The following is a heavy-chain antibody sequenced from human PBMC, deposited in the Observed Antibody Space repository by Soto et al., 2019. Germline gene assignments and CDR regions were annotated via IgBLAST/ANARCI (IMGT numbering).Heavy chain of an antibody. CDR1: GFTFSNYG. Sequence: QGQLVQSGAEVKKPGASVKLTCKASGFTFSNYGLNWVRQAPGQGLEWMGWVSANNGHTNYAQNLQGRVSMTTDTSTSTAYMELRGLTFDDKAVYYCARDIESVTAKHFFYYYAMDVWGQGTTVTVSS. V-gene: IGHV1-18*01. CDR3: ARDIESVTAKHFFYYYAMDV. D-gene: IGHD2-8*01. CDR2: VSANNGHT. J-gene: IGHJ6*02.